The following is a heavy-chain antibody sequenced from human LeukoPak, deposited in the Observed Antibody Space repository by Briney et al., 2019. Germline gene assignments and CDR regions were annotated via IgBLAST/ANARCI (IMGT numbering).Heavy chain of an antibody. J-gene: IGHJ4*02. CDR1: GYSFTSYW. CDR2: IDPSDSYT. Sequence: PGESLKISCKGSGYSFTSYWISWVPQMPGKGLEWMGRIDPSDSYTNYSPSFQGHVTISADKSISTAYLQWSSLKASDTAMYYCARSMGGNDYGDYVGYYWGQGTLVTVSS. CDR3: ARSMGGNDYGDYVGYY. D-gene: IGHD4-17*01. V-gene: IGHV5-10-1*01.